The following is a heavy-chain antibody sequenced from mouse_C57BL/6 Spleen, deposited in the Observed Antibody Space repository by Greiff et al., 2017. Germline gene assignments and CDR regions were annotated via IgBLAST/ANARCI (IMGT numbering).Heavy chain of an antibody. Sequence: QVQLQQPGAELVKPGASVKLSCKASGYTFTSYWMHWVKQRPGQGLEWIGMIYPNSGSTNYNEKFKSKATLTVDKSSSTAYMQLSSLTSEDSAVYYWATDGSGYPWFAYWGQGTLVTVSA. V-gene: IGHV1-64*01. CDR1: GYTFTSYW. CDR3: ATDGSGYPWFAY. J-gene: IGHJ3*01. D-gene: IGHD3-2*02. CDR2: IYPNSGST.